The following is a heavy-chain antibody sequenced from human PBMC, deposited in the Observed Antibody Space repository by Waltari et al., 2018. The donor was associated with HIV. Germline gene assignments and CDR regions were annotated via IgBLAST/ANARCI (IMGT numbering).Heavy chain of an antibody. Sequence: QVQLVQSGAEVKKPGASVKVSCKASGYTFTGSDINWVRQATGKGLEWMAWMNPDSVDSGYAEKFQGTVSLTENTSRSTAYLEVTSLTSDDTAVYICARRRDAMIRGLRVYHGMVVWSQGTTVTVSS. J-gene: IGHJ6*02. V-gene: IGHV1-8*01. CDR2: MNPDSVDS. CDR3: ARRRDAMIRGLRVYHGMVV. CDR1: GYTFTGSD. D-gene: IGHD3-10*01.